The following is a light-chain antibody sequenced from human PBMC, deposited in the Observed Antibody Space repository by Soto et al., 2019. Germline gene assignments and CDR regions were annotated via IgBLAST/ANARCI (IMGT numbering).Light chain of an antibody. J-gene: IGKJ1*01. CDR2: AAS. Sequence: DIQMTQSPSSLSASVGDRVTITCRASQSISSYLYWYQQKPGKAPKLLICAASSLQSGVPSRFSGSGSGTDFTLTISSLQPEDFATYYCQQSYSTPPTFGQGTKVDIK. V-gene: IGKV1-39*01. CDR3: QQSYSTPPT. CDR1: QSISSY.